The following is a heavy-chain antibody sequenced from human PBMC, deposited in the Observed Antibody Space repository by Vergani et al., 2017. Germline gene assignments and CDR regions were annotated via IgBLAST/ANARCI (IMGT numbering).Heavy chain of an antibody. CDR3: ARDGAFEI. CDR2: ISYDGSNK. Sequence: QVQLVESGGGVVQPGRSLRLSCAASGFTFSSYGMHWVRQAPGKGLEWVAVISYDGSNKYYADSVKGRFTISRDNSKNTLYLQMNSLRAEDTAVYYCARDGAFEIWGQGTMVTVSS. J-gene: IGHJ3*02. V-gene: IGHV3-30*03. CDR1: GFTFSSYG.